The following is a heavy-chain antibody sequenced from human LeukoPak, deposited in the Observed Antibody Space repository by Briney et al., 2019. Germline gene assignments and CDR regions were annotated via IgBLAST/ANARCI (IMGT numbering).Heavy chain of an antibody. CDR2: IYYSGGT. CDR1: GGSISSSSYY. CDR3: ARVHASGYNIYNWFDP. D-gene: IGHD5-12*01. J-gene: IGHJ5*02. Sequence: SETLSLTRTVSGGSISSSSYYWGWVRQPPGKGLEWIGSIYYSGGTYYNPSLKSRVTISIDTSKNQFSLRLRSVTAADTAVYYCARVHASGYNIYNWFDPWGQGTLVTVSS. V-gene: IGHV4-39*07.